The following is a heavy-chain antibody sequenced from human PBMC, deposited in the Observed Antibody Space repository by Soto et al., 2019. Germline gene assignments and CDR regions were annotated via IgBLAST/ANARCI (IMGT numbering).Heavy chain of an antibody. Sequence: SQTLSLTCAISGDSVSSNSAAWNRIRQSPSRGLEWLGRTYYRSKWYNDYAVFVKSRITINPDTSKNQFSLHLNSVTPEDTAVYYCARESVQLGAFDVWGQGTMVTVSS. CDR3: ARESVQLGAFDV. CDR2: TYYRSKWYN. D-gene: IGHD1-1*01. J-gene: IGHJ3*01. V-gene: IGHV6-1*01. CDR1: GDSVSSNSAA.